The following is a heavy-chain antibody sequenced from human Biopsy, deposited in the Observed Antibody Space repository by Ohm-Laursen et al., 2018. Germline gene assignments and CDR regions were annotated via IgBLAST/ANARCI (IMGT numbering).Heavy chain of an antibody. CDR2: SIIVET. D-gene: IGHD3-22*01. Sequence: SETLSLTWLCMVSPLMVTTGAGSARPQGRGWSGLGKSIIVETNYNPSLKSRVTISVDTSKNQFSLKVRSVTAADTAVYYCVRGVDYYDPYHYYALDVWGQGTTVTVSS. J-gene: IGHJ6*02. CDR1: VSPLMVTT. CDR3: VRGVDYYDPYHYYALDV. V-gene: IGHV4-34*01.